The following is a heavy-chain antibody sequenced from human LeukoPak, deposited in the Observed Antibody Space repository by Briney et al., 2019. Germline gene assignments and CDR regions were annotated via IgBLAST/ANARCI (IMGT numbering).Heavy chain of an antibody. CDR2: IYSGGST. V-gene: IGHV3-53*01. D-gene: IGHD2-15*01. CDR3: ARARGYCSGGSCYPGYGMDV. CDR1: GFTVSSNY. J-gene: IGHJ6*02. Sequence: PGGSQRLSCAASGFTVSSNYMSWVRQAPGKGLEWVSVIYSGGSTYYADSVKGRFTISRDNSKNTLYLQMNSLRAEDTAVYYCARARGYCSGGSCYPGYGMDVWGQGTTVTVSS.